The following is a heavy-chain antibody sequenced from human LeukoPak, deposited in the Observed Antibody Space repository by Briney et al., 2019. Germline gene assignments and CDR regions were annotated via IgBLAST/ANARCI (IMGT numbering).Heavy chain of an antibody. CDR1: GGSISSGDYS. V-gene: IGHV4-61*08. J-gene: IGHJ4*02. CDR3: ARGRDYSSSRPFDY. Sequence: SETLSLTCAVSGGSISSGDYSWSWIRQPPGKGLEWIGYVYYSGSTNYNPSLKSRVTISVDTSKNQFSLKLSSVTAADTAVYYCARGRDYSSSRPFDYWGQGTLVTVSS. D-gene: IGHD6-6*01. CDR2: VYYSGST.